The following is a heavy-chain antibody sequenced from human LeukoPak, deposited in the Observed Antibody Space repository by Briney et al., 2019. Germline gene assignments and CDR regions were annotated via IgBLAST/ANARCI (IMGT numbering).Heavy chain of an antibody. D-gene: IGHD3-10*01. CDR1: GGTFSSYT. CDR3: ARGNDGSGSPSYYYYYMDV. Sequence: SVKVSCKASGGTFSSYTISWVRQAPGQGLEWMGGIIPIFGTANYAQKFQGRVTITADESTSTAYMELSSLRSEDTAVYYCARGNDGSGSPSYYYYYMDVWGKGTTVTISS. V-gene: IGHV1-69*13. J-gene: IGHJ6*03. CDR2: IIPIFGTA.